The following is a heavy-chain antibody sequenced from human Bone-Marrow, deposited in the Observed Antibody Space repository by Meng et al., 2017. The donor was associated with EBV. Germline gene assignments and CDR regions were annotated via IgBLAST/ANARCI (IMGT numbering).Heavy chain of an antibody. CDR2: IRSQVDGRTA. Sequence: VPRVDSGGGLVNPGESLKPSCAASEFTFTSAWMNWVRQAPGKGLEWVGRIRSQVDGRTADYSAPVKGRFTISRDDSKHTLYLQMNSLKIEDSAVYYCTTDEGGSRFWGQGTLVTVSS. CDR1: EFTFTSAW. CDR3: TTDEGGSRF. J-gene: IGHJ4*02. V-gene: IGHV3-15*01. D-gene: IGHD1-26*01.